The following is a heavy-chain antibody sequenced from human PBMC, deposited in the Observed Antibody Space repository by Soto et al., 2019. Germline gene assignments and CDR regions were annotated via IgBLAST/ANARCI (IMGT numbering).Heavy chain of an antibody. J-gene: IGHJ6*02. CDR2: IFSSENT. D-gene: IGHD2-2*03. CDR3: ARLNGYCISTNCHGYYGMDV. V-gene: IGHV4-39*01. Sequence: QLQLQESGPGLVKPSETLSLTCTVSGGSVSSSSYSWGWIRQSPGKGLEWIGTIFSSENTDYNPSRLRRVTISVDTSTNEFSLRLSSVTAADTAVYYCARLNGYCISTNCHGYYGMDVWGQGTTVTVSS. CDR1: GGSVSSSSYS.